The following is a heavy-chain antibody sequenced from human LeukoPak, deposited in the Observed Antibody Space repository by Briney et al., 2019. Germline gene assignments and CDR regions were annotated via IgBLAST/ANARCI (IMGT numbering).Heavy chain of an antibody. CDR1: GYTFTSYA. CDR2: INTNTGNP. J-gene: IGHJ6*03. CDR3: ARVPLYGGYVSYYYYYMDV. V-gene: IGHV7-4-1*02. Sequence: ASVKVSCKASGYTFTSYAMNWVRQAPGQGLEWMGWINTNTGNPTYAQGFTGRFVFSLDTSVSTAYLQISSLKAEDTAVYYCARVPLYGGYVSYYYYYMDVWGKGTTVTVSS. D-gene: IGHD5-12*01.